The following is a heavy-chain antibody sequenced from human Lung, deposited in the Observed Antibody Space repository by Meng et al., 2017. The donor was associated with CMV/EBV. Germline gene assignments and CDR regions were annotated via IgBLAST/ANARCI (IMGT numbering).Heavy chain of an antibody. V-gene: IGHV4-4*07. CDR2: ISASGNT. Sequence: VQVHESGPGLVNSSETLALTCTVSGDSLPSYFWIWNRQPVGKGLEWIVRISASGNTRYNPSLKSRVTISVDTSTNQFSLKLSSVSAEDTAVYYCARDFGSSWYPNWFDPWGQGTLVTVSS. CDR1: GDSLPSYF. D-gene: IGHD6-13*01. J-gene: IGHJ5*02. CDR3: ARDFGSSWYPNWFDP.